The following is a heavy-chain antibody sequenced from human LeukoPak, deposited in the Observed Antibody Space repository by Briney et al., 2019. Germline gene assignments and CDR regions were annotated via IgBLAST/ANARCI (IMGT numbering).Heavy chain of an antibody. CDR2: INHSGST. V-gene: IGHV4-34*01. CDR3: ARVHVVVPAAMFYYYYYYMDV. CDR1: GGSFSGYY. D-gene: IGHD2-2*01. Sequence: NSTETLSLTCAVYGGSFSGYYWSWIRQPPGKGLEWIGEINHSGSTNYNPSLKSRVTISVDTSKNQFSLKLSSVTAADTAVYYCARVHVVVPAAMFYYYYYYMDVWGKGTTVTVSS. J-gene: IGHJ6*03.